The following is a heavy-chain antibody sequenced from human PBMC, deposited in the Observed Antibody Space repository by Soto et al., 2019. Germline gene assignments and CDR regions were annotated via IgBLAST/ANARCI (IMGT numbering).Heavy chain of an antibody. J-gene: IGHJ6*02. CDR1: GGSISSYY. CDR3: ARDGSPRGYRYGSYYYGMDV. D-gene: IGHD5-18*01. V-gene: IGHV4-4*07. Sequence: QVQLQESGPGLVKPSETLSVTCTVSGGSISSYYWTWIRQPAGKGLEWIGRIYTGGSTNYNPSLRTRVTMSVDTSKNQCSLNLSSVTAADTAVYYCARDGSPRGYRYGSYYYGMDVWGQGTTVTVSS. CDR2: IYTGGST.